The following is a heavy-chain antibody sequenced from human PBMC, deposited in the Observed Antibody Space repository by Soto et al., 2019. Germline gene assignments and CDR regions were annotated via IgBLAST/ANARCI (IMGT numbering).Heavy chain of an antibody. D-gene: IGHD2-21*02. Sequence: EVQLLESGGGLVQPGGSLRLSCAASGFMFNSYAMSWVRQAPGKGLEWVSALSSSGADTHYADAVKGRFTISRDNSRNTLDVQMNSLRAEDMAIYYCAKVTGRHCYTHCFEFWGQGVLVTVSS. J-gene: IGHJ4*02. CDR1: GFMFNSYA. V-gene: IGHV3-23*01. CDR3: AKVTGRHCYTHCFEF. CDR2: LSSSGADT.